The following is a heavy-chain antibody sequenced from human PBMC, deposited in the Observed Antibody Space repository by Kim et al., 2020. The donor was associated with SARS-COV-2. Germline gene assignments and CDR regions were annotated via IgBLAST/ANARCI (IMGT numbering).Heavy chain of an antibody. CDR1: GYTFSIYG. J-gene: IGHJ6*02. D-gene: IGHD3-10*01. Sequence: ASVKVSCKASGYTFSIYGISWVRQAPGQGPEWMGWISGYNDKTNYAQKLQGRVTMTTDTSTSTAYMELRSLRSDDTAVYYCARTSFTMVRGVILGPYYYHGMDVWGQGTTVTVSS. V-gene: IGHV1-18*04. CDR3: ARTSFTMVRGVILGPYYYHGMDV. CDR2: ISGYNDKT.